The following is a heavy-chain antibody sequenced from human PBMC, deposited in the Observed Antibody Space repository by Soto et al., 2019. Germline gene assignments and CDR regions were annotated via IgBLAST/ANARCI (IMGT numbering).Heavy chain of an antibody. CDR2: IIPIFGTA. J-gene: IGHJ4*02. D-gene: IGHD2-2*02. Sequence: QVQLVQSGAEVKKPGSSVKVSCKASGGTFSSYAISWVRQAPGQGLEWMGGIIPIFGTANYAQKFQGRVTITAXXSXSXXYMELSSLRSEDTAVYYCAGRCCISTSCYKRGIDYWGQGTLVTVSS. V-gene: IGHV1-69*12. CDR3: AGRCCISTSCYKRGIDY. CDR1: GGTFSSYA.